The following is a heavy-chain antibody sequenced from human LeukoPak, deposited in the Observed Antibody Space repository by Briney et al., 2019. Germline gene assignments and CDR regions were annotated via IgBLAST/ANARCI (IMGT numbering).Heavy chain of an antibody. CDR2: IYYSGST. CDR1: GGSISSSSYY. Sequence: PSETLSLTCTVSGGSISSSSYYWGWIRQPPGKGLEWIGSIYYSGSTYYNPSLKSRVTISVDTSKNQFSLKLSSVTAADTAVYYCARHPRVRQFGVVTPYYFDYWGQGTLVTVSS. V-gene: IGHV4-39*01. CDR3: ARHPRVRQFGVVTPYYFDY. J-gene: IGHJ4*02. D-gene: IGHD3-3*01.